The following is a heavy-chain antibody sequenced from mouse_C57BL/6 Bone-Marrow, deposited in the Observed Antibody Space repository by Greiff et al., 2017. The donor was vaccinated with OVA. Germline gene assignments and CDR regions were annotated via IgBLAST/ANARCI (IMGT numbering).Heavy chain of an antibody. D-gene: IGHD1-1*02. CDR3: TRGGLWAMDY. V-gene: IGHV1-15*01. Sequence: QVQLQQSGAELVRPGASVTLSCKASGYTFTDYEMHWVKQTPVHGLEWIGAIDPETGGTAYNQKFKGKAILTADKSSSTAYMVLRSLTSEDSAVYYCTRGGLWAMDYWGQGTSVTVSS. CDR2: IDPETGGT. J-gene: IGHJ4*01. CDR1: GYTFTDYE.